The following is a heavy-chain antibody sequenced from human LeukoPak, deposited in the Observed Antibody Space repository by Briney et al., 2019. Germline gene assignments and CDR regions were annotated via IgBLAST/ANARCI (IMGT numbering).Heavy chain of an antibody. J-gene: IGHJ4*02. D-gene: IGHD1-26*01. CDR3: AKEFGSYQLDY. V-gene: IGHV3-7*03. CDR1: GFTFSSYW. Sequence: GGSLRLSCAASGFTFSSYWMSWVRQAPGKGLEWVANIKQDGSEKYYVDSVKGRFTISRDNAKNSLYLQMNSLRAEDTAVYYCAKEFGSYQLDYWGQGTLVTVSS. CDR2: IKQDGSEK.